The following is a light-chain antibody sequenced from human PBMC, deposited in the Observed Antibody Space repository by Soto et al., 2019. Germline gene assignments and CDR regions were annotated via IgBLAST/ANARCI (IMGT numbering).Light chain of an antibody. CDR2: KAS. Sequence: DIPMTQSPSTLSASVGDRVTITCRASQSISMWLAWYQQKPGKAPKILIYKASSLESGVPSRFSGSGSGTEFSLTISSLQPDDFATYYCQQYNSYSPTLGQGTKVEIK. CDR1: QSISMW. V-gene: IGKV1-5*03. J-gene: IGKJ1*01. CDR3: QQYNSYSPT.